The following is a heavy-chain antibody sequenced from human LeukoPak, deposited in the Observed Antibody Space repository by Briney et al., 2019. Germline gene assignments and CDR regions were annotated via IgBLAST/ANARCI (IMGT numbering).Heavy chain of an antibody. CDR2: IYYSGST. V-gene: IGHV4-39*01. CDR3: GSSRGTMRAGAFDI. Sequence: AETLSLTCTVSGGSISRSSYYWGWVRQPPGKGREWIGCIYYSGSTYYNPSLKSRVTISVDTSKNQFSLKLSTVTAADTAVYYCGSSRGTMRAGAFDIWGQGTMVTVSS. CDR1: GGSISRSSYY. J-gene: IGHJ3*02. D-gene: IGHD3-10*01.